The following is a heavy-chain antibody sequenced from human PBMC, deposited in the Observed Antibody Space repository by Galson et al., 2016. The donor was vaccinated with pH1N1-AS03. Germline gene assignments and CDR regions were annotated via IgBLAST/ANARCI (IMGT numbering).Heavy chain of an antibody. D-gene: IGHD1-1*01. CDR3: ARPNDSYYYYSGMNI. V-gene: IGHV3-21*01. CDR1: GFTFSSYS. J-gene: IGHJ6*02. Sequence: SLRLSCAVSGFTFSSYSMNWVRQAPGKGLEWVSSISSSSSYIYYADSVKGRFTVSIDNARNSLYLHISSLRAEDTAVYYCARPNDSYYYYSGMNIWGQGTTVTVYS. CDR2: ISSSSSYI.